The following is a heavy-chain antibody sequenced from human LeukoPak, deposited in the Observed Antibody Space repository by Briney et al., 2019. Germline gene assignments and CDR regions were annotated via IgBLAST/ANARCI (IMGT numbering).Heavy chain of an antibody. CDR3: AKEGSDCTNGICRYFDY. J-gene: IGHJ4*02. Sequence: GGSLRLSCAASGFTFDDYAMHWVRQAPGKGLEWVSGISWNSGSIGYADSVKGRFTIFRDNARNSLYLQMNSLRVEDTALYYCAKEGSDCTNGICRYFDYWGQGTLVTVSS. V-gene: IGHV3-9*01. CDR2: ISWNSGSI. CDR1: GFTFDDYA. D-gene: IGHD2-8*01.